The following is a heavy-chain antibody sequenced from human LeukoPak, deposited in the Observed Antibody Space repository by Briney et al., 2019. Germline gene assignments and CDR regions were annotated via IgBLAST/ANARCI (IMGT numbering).Heavy chain of an antibody. CDR3: AKDRGAGRIVVLPAAFDY. V-gene: IGHV3-30*02. CDR2: IRYDGSKK. D-gene: IGHD2-2*01. CDR1: GFTFSNFA. Sequence: GGSLRLSCAASGFTFSNFAMYWVRQAPGKGLEWVASIRYDGSKKNHAGSVEGRFTISRDNSENTLYLQINSLTPEDTAVYFCAKDRGAGRIVVLPAAFDYWGQGTLVTVSS. J-gene: IGHJ4*02.